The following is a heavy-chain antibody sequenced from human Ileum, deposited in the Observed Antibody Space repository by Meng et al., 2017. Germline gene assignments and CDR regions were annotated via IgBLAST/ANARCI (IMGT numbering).Heavy chain of an antibody. V-gene: IGHV1-69*13. CDR3: ATDPRDILTGHIHHYGMDV. D-gene: IGHD3-9*01. CDR2: ILPLFGKT. Sequence: SVKVSCKASGGTINSYGITWVRQAPGQGLEWMGDILPLFGKTNYAQKVQGRATITADESTNTVFMEVSGLRSDDTAVYYCATDPRDILTGHIHHYGMDVWGPGTTVTVSS. J-gene: IGHJ6*02. CDR1: GGTINSYG.